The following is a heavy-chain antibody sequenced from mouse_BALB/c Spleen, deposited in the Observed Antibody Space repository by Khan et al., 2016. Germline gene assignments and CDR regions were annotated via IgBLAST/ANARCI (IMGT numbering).Heavy chain of an antibody. CDR3: ARCEYGNYHYHAIDY. V-gene: IGHV1-7*01. CDR1: GYTFTRFW. D-gene: IGHD2-10*02. J-gene: IGHJ4*01. CDR2: INPGSNYT. Sequence: VQLQESGAELAKPGASVKMSCKASGYTFTRFWMHWVKQRPGQGLEWIGYINPGSNYTDYNQNFKDKATLTADKSSSTAYMLLSSLTSEDSAVYFCARCEYGNYHYHAIDYWGQGISVTVSS.